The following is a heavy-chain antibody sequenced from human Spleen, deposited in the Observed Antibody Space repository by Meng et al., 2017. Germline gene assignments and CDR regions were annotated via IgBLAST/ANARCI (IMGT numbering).Heavy chain of an antibody. V-gene: IGHV4-31*03. CDR3: ARINSRSLTGFDP. CDR2: FYSSGST. Sequence: HDPGQGLVKPYHTLSLTCTVACASISSGGYYSRWLRQPPGKGLECIGYFYSSGSTYYNPSLKSRVTISVDTSKTQFSLKLSSVTAADTAVYYCARINSRSLTGFDPWGQGTLVTVSS. CDR1: CASISSGGYY. J-gene: IGHJ5*02. D-gene: IGHD2-8*02.